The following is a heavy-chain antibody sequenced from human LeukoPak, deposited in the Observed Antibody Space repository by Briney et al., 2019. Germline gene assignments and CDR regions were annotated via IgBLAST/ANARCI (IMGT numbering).Heavy chain of an antibody. CDR1: GGSISSGGYY. CDR3: ARGRRGDYYFDY. Sequence: PSQTLSLTCTVSGGSISSGGYYWSWIRQPPGKGLEFIGYIYHSGSTYYNPSLKSRGTISVDRSKNQFSLNLNSVTAADTAVYYCARGRRGDYYFDYWGQGTLVTVSS. D-gene: IGHD2-21*02. CDR2: IYHSGST. V-gene: IGHV4-30-2*01. J-gene: IGHJ4*02.